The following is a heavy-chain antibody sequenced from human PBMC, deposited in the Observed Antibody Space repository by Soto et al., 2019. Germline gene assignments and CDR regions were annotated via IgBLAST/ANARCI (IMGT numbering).Heavy chain of an antibody. V-gene: IGHV1-69*04. Sequence: ASVKVSCKTSEDTFSIYTLSWVRQAPGQGLVWMGRVLPFLDVTTYSQRFQGRVTMTEDTSTDTVYMDLSSLRSEDTAVYYCATDLGFSLPAARNYFDYWGQGTLVTVSS. J-gene: IGHJ4*02. CDR1: EDTFSIYT. CDR2: VLPFLDVT. CDR3: ATDLGFSLPAARNYFDY. D-gene: IGHD2-2*01.